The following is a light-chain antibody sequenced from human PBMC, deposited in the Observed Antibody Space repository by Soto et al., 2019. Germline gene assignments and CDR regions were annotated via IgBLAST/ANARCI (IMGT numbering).Light chain of an antibody. Sequence: EIVLTQSPAILSLSPGERATLSCRASQSVSSYLAWYQQKPGQAPRLLIYDASNRATGIPARFSGSGSGTEFTLTISSLQSEDFAVYYCQQYNNWPRTFGQGTKVDIK. J-gene: IGKJ1*01. CDR1: QSVSSY. V-gene: IGKV3-11*01. CDR2: DAS. CDR3: QQYNNWPRT.